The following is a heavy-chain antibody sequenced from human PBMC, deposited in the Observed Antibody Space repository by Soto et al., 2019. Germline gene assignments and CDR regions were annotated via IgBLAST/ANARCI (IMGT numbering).Heavy chain of an antibody. D-gene: IGHD4-17*01. J-gene: IGHJ4*02. CDR2: INTKPNSYAT. CDR3: TRLATVSVLNDDN. V-gene: IGHV3-73*01. Sequence: PGGSLRLSCAASGFTFSDSAMHWVRQASGKGLEWVGRINTKPNSYATAYAASVRGRFTISRDDSNSTAYLQMSSLKIEDTAVYYCTRLATVSVLNDDNWGQGTLVTVSS. CDR1: GFTFSDSA.